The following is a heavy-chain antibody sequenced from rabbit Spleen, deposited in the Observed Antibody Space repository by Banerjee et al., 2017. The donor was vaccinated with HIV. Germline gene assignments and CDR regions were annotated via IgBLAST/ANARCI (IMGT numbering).Heavy chain of an antibody. CDR2: INIATGKS. J-gene: IGHJ4*01. CDR3: AIDLVTVIGWNFHL. V-gene: IGHV1S45*01. CDR1: GVSLNDKDV. Sequence: EQLEESGGGLVKPEGSLTLTCKASGVSLNDKDVMCWVRQAPGKGLEWIACINIATGKSVYASWAKGRFTMSRTSSTTVTLQMTSLTAADTATYFCAIDLVTVIGWNFHLWVQGPLVPVS. D-gene: IGHD1-1*01.